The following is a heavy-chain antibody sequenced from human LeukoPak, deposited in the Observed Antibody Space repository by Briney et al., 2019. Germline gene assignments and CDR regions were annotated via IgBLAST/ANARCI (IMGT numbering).Heavy chain of an antibody. Sequence: GGSLRLSCAASGFTFSSYAMSWVRQAPGKGLEWVSAISGSGGSTYYADSVKGRFTISRDNSKNTLYLQMNSLRAEDTAVYYCARGGGYSYGYYYWGRGTLVTVSS. CDR3: ARGGGYSYGYYY. V-gene: IGHV3-23*01. CDR2: ISGSGGST. D-gene: IGHD5-18*01. J-gene: IGHJ4*02. CDR1: GFTFSSYA.